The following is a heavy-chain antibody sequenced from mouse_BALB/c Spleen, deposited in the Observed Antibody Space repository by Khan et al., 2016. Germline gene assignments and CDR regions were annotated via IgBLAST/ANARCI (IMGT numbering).Heavy chain of an antibody. V-gene: IGHV4-1*02. J-gene: IGHJ3*01. CDR3: ARLGNYGWFAY. D-gene: IGHD2-1*01. CDR2: INPDSSTI. Sequence: EVKLLESGGGLVQPGGSLKLSCAASGFEFSRYWMSWVRQAPGKGLEWIGEINPDSSTINYTPSLKDKFIISSDNAKNTLYLQMSKVRSEDTGLYYCARLGNYGWFAYWGQGTLVTVSA. CDR1: GFEFSRYW.